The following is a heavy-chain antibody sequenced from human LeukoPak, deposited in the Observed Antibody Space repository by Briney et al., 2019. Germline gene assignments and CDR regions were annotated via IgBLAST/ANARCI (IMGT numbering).Heavy chain of an antibody. J-gene: IGHJ6*03. CDR2: INHSGST. CDR1: GGSFSGYY. D-gene: IGHD6-6*01. V-gene: IGHV4-34*01. CDR3: ARGARGSSSYYYYYYMDV. Sequence: PSETLSLTCAVYGGSFSGYYWSWIRQPPGKGLEWIGEINHSGSTNYNPSLKSRVTISVDTSKNQFSLKLSSVTAADTAVYYCARGARGSSSYYYYYYMDVWGKGTTVTVSS.